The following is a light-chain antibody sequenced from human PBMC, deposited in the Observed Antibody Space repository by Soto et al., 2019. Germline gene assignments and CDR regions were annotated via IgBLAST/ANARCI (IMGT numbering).Light chain of an antibody. CDR1: QSISSW. Sequence: DIQMTQSPSTLSASVGDRVTITCRASQSISSWLAWYQQKPGKAPKLLIYKASSLESGVPSPFSGSGSGTEFALTISSLQPDDFATYYCQQYNSYLYTFGQGTKLEIK. CDR3: QQYNSYLYT. J-gene: IGKJ2*01. CDR2: KAS. V-gene: IGKV1-5*03.